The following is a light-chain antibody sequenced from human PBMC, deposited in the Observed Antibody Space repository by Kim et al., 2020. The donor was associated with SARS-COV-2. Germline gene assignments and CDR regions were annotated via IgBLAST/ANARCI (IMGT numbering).Light chain of an antibody. CDR3: QHYNSYPYT. J-gene: IGKJ2*01. CDR1: QTISTW. Sequence: SASIVDRVTITCRASQTISTWLAWYQQKPGKAPNLLIYKASFLESGVPSRFSGSGSGTEFSLTISSLQPDDFATYYCQHYNSYPYTFGQGTKLEI. V-gene: IGKV1-5*03. CDR2: KAS.